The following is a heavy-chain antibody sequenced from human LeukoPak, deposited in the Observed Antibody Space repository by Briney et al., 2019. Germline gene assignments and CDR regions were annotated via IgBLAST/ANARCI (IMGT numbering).Heavy chain of an antibody. CDR1: GYTFTGYY. CDR3: ARVDSSGYYYRFDP. D-gene: IGHD3-22*01. Sequence: ASVKVSCKASGYTFTGYYMHWVRQAPGQGLEWMGRINPNSGGTNYAQKLQGRVTMTTDTSTSTAYMELRSLRSDDTAVYYCARVDSSGYYYRFDPWGQGTLVTVSS. J-gene: IGHJ5*02. CDR2: INPNSGGT. V-gene: IGHV1-2*06.